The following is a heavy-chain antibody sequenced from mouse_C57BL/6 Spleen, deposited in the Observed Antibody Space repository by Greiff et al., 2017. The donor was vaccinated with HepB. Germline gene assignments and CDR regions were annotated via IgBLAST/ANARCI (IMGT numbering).Heavy chain of an antibody. V-gene: IGHV1-4*01. Sequence: VKLMESGAELARPGASVKMSCKASGYTFTSYTMHWVKQRPGQGLEWIGYINPSSGYTKYNQKFKDKATLTADKSSSTAYMQLSSLTSEDSAVYYCARTELGPFDYWGQGTTLTVSS. D-gene: IGHD4-1*01. CDR2: INPSSGYT. CDR1: GYTFTSYT. J-gene: IGHJ2*01. CDR3: ARTELGPFDY.